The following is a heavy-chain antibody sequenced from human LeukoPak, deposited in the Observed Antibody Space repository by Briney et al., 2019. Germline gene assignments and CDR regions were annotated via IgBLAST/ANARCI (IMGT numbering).Heavy chain of an antibody. CDR2: MRQDGNEI. CDR3: AKQDYSNYVGPFDY. CDR1: GFSFRNSW. D-gene: IGHD4-11*01. J-gene: IGHJ4*02. V-gene: IGHV3-7*03. Sequence: GGSLRLSCAATGFSFRNSWMSWVRQAPGKGLAWVSNMRQDGNEIYYMDSVKGRFTISRDNAKNTLYLQMNSLRAEDTAIYYCAKQDYSNYVGPFDYWGQGTLVTVSS.